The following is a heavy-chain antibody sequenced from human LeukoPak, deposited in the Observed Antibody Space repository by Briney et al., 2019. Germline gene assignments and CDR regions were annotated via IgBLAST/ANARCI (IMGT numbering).Heavy chain of an antibody. D-gene: IGHD2-8*01. CDR2: ISYDGSNK. CDR1: GFSFRSFT. V-gene: IGHV3-30*03. CDR3: ARVDGYCTNGVCYTRGYFDY. J-gene: IGHJ4*02. Sequence: HTGGSLRLSCAASGFSFRSFTMHWVRQAPGKGLEWVAVISYDGSNKYYADSVKGRFTISRDNSKNTLYLQMNSLRAEDTAVYYCARVDGYCTNGVCYTRGYFDYWGQGTLVTVSS.